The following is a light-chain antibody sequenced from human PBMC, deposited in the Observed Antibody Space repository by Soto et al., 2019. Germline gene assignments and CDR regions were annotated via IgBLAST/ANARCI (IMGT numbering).Light chain of an antibody. Sequence: QSALTQPPSASGSPGQSVTISCTGTSSDVGGYYYVSWYQQHPGKAPKLLISEVTKRPSGVPDRFSGPKSGNTASLTVSGLQAEDEADYYCSSYAGSNNLLFGGGTKLTVL. J-gene: IGLJ2*01. CDR3: SSYAGSNNLL. CDR1: SSDVGGYYY. CDR2: EVT. V-gene: IGLV2-8*01.